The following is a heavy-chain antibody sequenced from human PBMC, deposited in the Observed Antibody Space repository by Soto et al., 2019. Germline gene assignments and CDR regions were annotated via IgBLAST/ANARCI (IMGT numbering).Heavy chain of an antibody. D-gene: IGHD2-15*01. CDR3: ANECHISEWC. J-gene: IGHJ4*01. Sequence: LPCCASECTFGAYALYWVRQTPGKGPEYVSAIGPNGTGPYYADSVKGRFTISRDNSERKLYLQMTSLTIEDSAPYYVANECHISEWCWRRGTLVTVSS. V-gene: IGHV3-64D*06. CDR2: IGPNGTGP. CDR1: ECTFGAYA.